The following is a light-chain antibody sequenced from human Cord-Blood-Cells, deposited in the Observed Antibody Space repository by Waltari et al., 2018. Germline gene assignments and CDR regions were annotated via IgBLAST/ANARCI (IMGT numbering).Light chain of an antibody. Sequence: EIVLTQSPATLSLSPGERATLSCRASQSVSSYLAWYQQKPGQAPRLLIYDASNRATGIPARLSGSASGTDFTLTISSLEPEDFAVYYCQQRSNWPPLTFGGGTKVEIK. J-gene: IGKJ4*01. CDR2: DAS. CDR1: QSVSSY. V-gene: IGKV3-11*01. CDR3: QQRSNWPPLT.